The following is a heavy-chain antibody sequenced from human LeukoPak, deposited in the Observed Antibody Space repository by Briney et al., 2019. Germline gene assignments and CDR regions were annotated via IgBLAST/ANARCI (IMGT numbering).Heavy chain of an antibody. CDR1: GGSISTSY. Sequence: SETLSLTCTVSGGSISTSYWSWIRQPAGKGLEWIGRIYTSGSTNYNPSLKSRVTMSVDASNNQFSLKLSSVTAADTAVYYCARDSYGDYADWFDPWGQGTLVTVSS. V-gene: IGHV4-4*07. J-gene: IGHJ5*02. CDR2: IYTSGST. D-gene: IGHD4-17*01. CDR3: ARDSYGDYADWFDP.